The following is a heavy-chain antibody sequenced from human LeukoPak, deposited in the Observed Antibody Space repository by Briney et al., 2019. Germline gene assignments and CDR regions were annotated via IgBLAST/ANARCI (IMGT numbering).Heavy chain of an antibody. V-gene: IGHV4-4*07. D-gene: IGHD3-3*01. CDR2: IYTSGST. Sequence: SETLSLTCSVSGDSLSNYYWSWIRQPAGKGLEWIGHIYTSGSTNYNPSLKSRVTMSVDTSKNQFSLKLESVTAADTAVYYCVGITIFGVDTLDYWGQGTLVTVSS. J-gene: IGHJ4*02. CDR3: VGITIFGVDTLDY. CDR1: GDSLSNYY.